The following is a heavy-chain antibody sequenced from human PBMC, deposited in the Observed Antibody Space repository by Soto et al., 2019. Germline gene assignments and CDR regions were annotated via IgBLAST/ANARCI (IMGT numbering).Heavy chain of an antibody. CDR1: GFTFRDYA. Sequence: EVQLVESGGGLVQPGRSLRLSCSDSGFTFRDYAMTWFRQAPGKGLEWVGCVKSKPEGGATHYAASVRGRFTISSDDSRSIAYLQMKSLETEDTAVYYCPRDGVSGYGDSWGQGTLVTVSS. V-gene: IGHV3-49*03. CDR3: PRDGVSGYGDS. D-gene: IGHD3-22*01. CDR2: VKSKPEGGAT. J-gene: IGHJ1*01.